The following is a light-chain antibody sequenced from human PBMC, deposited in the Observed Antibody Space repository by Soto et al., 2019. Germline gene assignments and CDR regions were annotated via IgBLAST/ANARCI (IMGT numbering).Light chain of an antibody. J-gene: IGKJ1*01. CDR2: GAS. CDR1: QSVSSDY. V-gene: IGKV3-20*01. CDR3: QQYGSSPWT. Sequence: EIVLTQSPGTLSLSPGERATLSCRASQSVSSDYLAWYHQRPGQAPRLLIYGASSRAGGIPDRFSGSGSGTDFTLTISRLEPEDFAVYYCQQYGSSPWTFGQGTKVEIK.